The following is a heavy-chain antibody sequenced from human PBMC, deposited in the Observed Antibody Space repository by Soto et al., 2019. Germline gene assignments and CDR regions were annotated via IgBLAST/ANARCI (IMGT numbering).Heavy chain of an antibody. J-gene: IGHJ6*02. CDR3: AMVDVYVTPSPQDV. CDR2: INTYNGST. Sequence: QVQLVQSGAEVKNPGASVKVSCKASGYTCTRYGISWARQAPGQGHEWMGWINTYNGSTNYAQNVQGRVTLTTDTSTSTAYMELRSLRSNDTAIYYCAMVDVYVTPSPQDVWGQGTTVIVSS. D-gene: IGHD3-16*01. CDR1: GYTCTRYG. V-gene: IGHV1-18*01.